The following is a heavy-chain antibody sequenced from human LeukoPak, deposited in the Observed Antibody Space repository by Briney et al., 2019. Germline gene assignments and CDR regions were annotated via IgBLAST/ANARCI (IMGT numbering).Heavy chain of an antibody. CDR1: GGSFSGYY. J-gene: IGHJ4*02. V-gene: IGHV4-34*01. Sequence: SETLSLTCAVYGGSFSGYYWSWIRQPPGKGLEWIGEINHSGSTNYNPSLKSRVTISVDTSKNQFSLKLSSVTAADTAVYYCARDKETYYDFWSGYYYNSPSPYWGQGTLVTVSS. CDR3: ARDKETYYDFWSGYYYNSPSPY. D-gene: IGHD3-3*01. CDR2: INHSGST.